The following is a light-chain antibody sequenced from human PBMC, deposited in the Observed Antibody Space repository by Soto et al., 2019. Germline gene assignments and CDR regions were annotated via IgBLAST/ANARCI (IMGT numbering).Light chain of an antibody. CDR2: DAT. J-gene: IGKJ4*01. CDR1: QDINNY. CDR3: QQYEDLPLT. V-gene: IGKV1-33*01. Sequence: DIQLTQSPSSLSASVGDRVTITCQASQDINNYLNWYQQKPGKAPKLLNFDATSVETGVPSRFRGRRSRTLLTFTISSLEPEDIATYHCQQYEDLPLTFGGGTRVELK.